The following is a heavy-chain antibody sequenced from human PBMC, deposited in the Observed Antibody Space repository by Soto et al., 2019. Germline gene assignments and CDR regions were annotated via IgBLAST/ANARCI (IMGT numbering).Heavy chain of an antibody. CDR1: GFTFSRYS. CDR3: ARIDRELRELLNVFDI. J-gene: IGHJ3*02. Sequence: QVQLVESGGGVVQPGTSLRLSCAASGFTFSRYSIHWVRQAPGKGLEWVAAMSYNENNKYYADSVKGRFTISRDNSKSTVVLQMNRLGAEDTAVYYCARIDRELRELLNVFDIWGQGTMVTVSS. CDR2: MSYNENNK. V-gene: IGHV3-30*04. D-gene: IGHD1-7*01.